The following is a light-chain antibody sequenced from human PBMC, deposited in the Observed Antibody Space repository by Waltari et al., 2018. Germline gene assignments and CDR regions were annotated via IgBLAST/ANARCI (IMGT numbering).Light chain of an antibody. Sequence: QSALTQPASVSGSPGQSITISCTGTSSDVGGYNYVSLYQQHPAKAPKLMIYDVSNRPSGVSNRFSGSKSGNTASLTISGLQAEDEADYYCSSYTSSSTPVVFGGGTKLTVL. CDR3: SSYTSSSTPVV. CDR1: SSDVGGYNY. CDR2: DVS. V-gene: IGLV2-14*03. J-gene: IGLJ2*01.